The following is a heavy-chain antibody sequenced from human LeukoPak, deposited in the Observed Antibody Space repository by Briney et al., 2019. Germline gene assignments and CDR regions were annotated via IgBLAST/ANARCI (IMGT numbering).Heavy chain of an antibody. V-gene: IGHV4-59*01. J-gene: IGHJ4*02. D-gene: IGHD2-21*02. CDR3: ARANVVMTAIDY. Sequence: SETLSLTCTVSGGSISSYYWSWIRQPPGKGLEWIGYIYYSGSTNYNPSLKSRVTISVDTSKNQFSLKLSSVTAADTAVYYCARANVVMTAIDYWGQGTLVTVSS. CDR1: GGSISSYY. CDR2: IYYSGST.